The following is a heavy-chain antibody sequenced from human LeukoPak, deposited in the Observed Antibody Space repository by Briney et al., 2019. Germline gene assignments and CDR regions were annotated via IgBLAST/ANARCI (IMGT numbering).Heavy chain of an antibody. J-gene: IGHJ4*02. CDR1: GGSISSSSYY. V-gene: IGHV4-39*07. D-gene: IGHD5-24*01. CDR3: ARSDNYLDY. Sequence: SETLSLTCTVSGGSISSSSYYWGWIRQPPGKGLEWIGSIYYSGSTYYNPSLKSRVTISVDTSKNQFSLKLSSVTAADTAVYYCARSDNYLDYWGQGTLVTVSS. CDR2: IYYSGST.